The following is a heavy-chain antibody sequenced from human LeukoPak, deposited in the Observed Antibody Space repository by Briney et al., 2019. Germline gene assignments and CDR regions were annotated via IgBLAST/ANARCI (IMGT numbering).Heavy chain of an antibody. V-gene: IGHV3-23*01. D-gene: IGHD6-19*01. CDR2: ISGSGGST. Sequence: GRSLRLSCTASGFTFGDYALSWVRQAPGKGLEWVSAISGSGGSTYYADSVKGRFTISRDNSKNTLYLQMNSLRAEDTAVYYCAKGFSGWYYFDYWGQGTLVTVSS. CDR1: GFTFGDYA. CDR3: AKGFSGWYYFDY. J-gene: IGHJ4*02.